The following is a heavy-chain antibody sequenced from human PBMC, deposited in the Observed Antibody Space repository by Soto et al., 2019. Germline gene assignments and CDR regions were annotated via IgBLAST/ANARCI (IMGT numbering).Heavy chain of an antibody. CDR3: ARGIYYDSNFDY. J-gene: IGHJ4*02. Sequence: TSETLSLTCAVYGGSFSGYYWSWIRQPPGKGLEWIGEINHSGSTNYNPSLKSRVTISVDTSKNQFSLKLSSVTAADTAVYYCARGIYYDSNFDYWGQGTLVTVSS. CDR1: GGSFSGYY. CDR2: INHSGST. V-gene: IGHV4-34*01. D-gene: IGHD3-22*01.